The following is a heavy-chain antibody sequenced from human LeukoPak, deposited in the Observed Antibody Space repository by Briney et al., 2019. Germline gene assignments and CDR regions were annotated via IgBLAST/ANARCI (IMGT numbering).Heavy chain of an antibody. J-gene: IGHJ6*04. V-gene: IGHV4-59*01. CDR2: IYYSGST. Sequence: SETLSLTCTVSGGSISSYYWSWIRQPPGKGLEWIGYIYYSGSTNYNPSLKSRVTISVDTSKNQFSLKLSSVTAADTAVYYCARNGPKYISTGWNYYGMDVWGKGTTVTVSS. D-gene: IGHD3-9*01. CDR1: GGSISSYY. CDR3: ARNGPKYISTGWNYYGMDV.